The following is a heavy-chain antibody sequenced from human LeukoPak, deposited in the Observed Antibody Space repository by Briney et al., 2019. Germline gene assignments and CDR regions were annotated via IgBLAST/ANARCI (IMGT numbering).Heavy chain of an antibody. Sequence: SETLSLTCAVSGYSISSGYYWGWIRQPPGKGLEWIGSIYHSGSTYYNPSLKSRVTISVDTSKNQFSLKLSSVTAADTAVYYCARGEGVVFNWFDPWGQGTLVTVSS. CDR3: ARGEGVVFNWFDP. CDR1: GYSISSGYY. D-gene: IGHD3-3*01. J-gene: IGHJ5*02. CDR2: IYHSGST. V-gene: IGHV4-38-2*01.